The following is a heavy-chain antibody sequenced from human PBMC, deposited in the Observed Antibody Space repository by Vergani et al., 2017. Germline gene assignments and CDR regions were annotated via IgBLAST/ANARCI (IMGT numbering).Heavy chain of an antibody. V-gene: IGHV4-61*02. CDR3: ARETVVNSWDGYRFHYKDG. J-gene: IGHJ6*03. CDR1: GGAVNSGSNF. D-gene: IGHD3-16*02. Sequence: QVQLQESGPGLVKPSQTLSLTCSVSGGAVNSGSNFWTWIRQPAGKGLEWIGRTSTDGSTNYNPSLKSRVTVSVDTSKTQVSLRLTSVTAEDTAGYYCARETVVNSWDGYRFHYKDGRGKGTTVTVSS. CDR2: TSTDGST.